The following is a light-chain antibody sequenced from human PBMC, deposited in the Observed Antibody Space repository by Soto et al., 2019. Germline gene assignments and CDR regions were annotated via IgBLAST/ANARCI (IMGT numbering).Light chain of an antibody. CDR1: QSLSTY. J-gene: IGKJ5*01. Sequence: EIVVTQSPAALSVYPRERATLXCRSSQSLSTYLAWYQQKPGQAPRLLIYGASTRATGIPARFSGSGSGTEFTLTISSLESEDFAVYYCQQCGSSPSITFGQGTRLEIK. CDR2: GAS. CDR3: QQCGSSPSIT. V-gene: IGKV3-15*01.